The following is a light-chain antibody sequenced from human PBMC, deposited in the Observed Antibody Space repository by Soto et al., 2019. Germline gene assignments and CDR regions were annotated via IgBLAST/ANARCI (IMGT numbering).Light chain of an antibody. V-gene: IGKV1-39*01. CDR3: QQSYSSPPWT. J-gene: IGKJ1*01. CDR1: QGINTY. Sequence: DIQMTQSPSSLSASVGDRVTITCRASQGINTYLNWYQQKPGKAPKLLIYAASSLQSGVPSRFSGSGSETDFTLTISSLQPEDFATYYCQQSYSSPPWTFGQGTKVDIK. CDR2: AAS.